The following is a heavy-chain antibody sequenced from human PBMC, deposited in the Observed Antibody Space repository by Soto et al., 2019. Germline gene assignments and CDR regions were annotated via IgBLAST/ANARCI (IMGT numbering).Heavy chain of an antibody. CDR1: GFTFTSSA. V-gene: IGHV1-58*01. D-gene: IGHD6-13*01. CDR2: IVVGSGNT. Sequence: RASVNVSCKASGFTFTSSAVQWVRQARGQRLEWIGWIVVGSGNTNYAQKFQERVTITRDMSTSTAYMELSSLRSEDTAVYYCAAEGTEPAAGAYYYYGMDAWGQGTTVAVSS. J-gene: IGHJ6*02. CDR3: AAEGTEPAAGAYYYYGMDA.